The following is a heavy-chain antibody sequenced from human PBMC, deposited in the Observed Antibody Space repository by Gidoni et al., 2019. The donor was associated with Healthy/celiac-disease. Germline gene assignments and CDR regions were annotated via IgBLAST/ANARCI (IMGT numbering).Heavy chain of an antibody. J-gene: IGHJ6*02. D-gene: IGHD6-13*01. V-gene: IGHV1-18*01. Sequence: QVQLVQSGAEVKKPGASVKVSCKASGYTFTSYGISWVRQAPGQGLEWMVWISAYTGNTNYAPKLQGRVTMTTDTSTSTAYMELRSLRSDDTAVYYCATSSSWYGAPDYYYYYGMDVWGQGTTVTVSS. CDR3: ATSSSWYGAPDYYYYYGMDV. CDR2: ISAYTGNT. CDR1: GYTFTSYG.